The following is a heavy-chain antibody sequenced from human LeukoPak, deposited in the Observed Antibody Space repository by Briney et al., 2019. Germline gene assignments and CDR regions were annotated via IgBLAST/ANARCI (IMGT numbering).Heavy chain of an antibody. J-gene: IGHJ4*02. Sequence: GGSLRLSCAASGFTFSSYGMHWVRQAPGKGLEWVAVIWYDGSNKYYADSVKGRFTISRDNSKNTLYLQMNSLRAEDTAVYYCAKGGYYDSSGYYIDYWGQGTLVTVSS. CDR1: GFTFSSYG. V-gene: IGHV3-33*06. CDR2: IWYDGSNK. CDR3: AKGGYYDSSGYYIDY. D-gene: IGHD3-22*01.